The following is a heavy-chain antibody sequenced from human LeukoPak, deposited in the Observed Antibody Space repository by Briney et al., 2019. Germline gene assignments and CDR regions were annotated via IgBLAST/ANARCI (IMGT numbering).Heavy chain of an antibody. D-gene: IGHD3-9*01. CDR2: IRHDGSNQ. CDR3: ARSYDILPYDAFDI. V-gene: IGHV3-30*02. CDR1: GFIFSSYG. Sequence: GGSLRLSCAASGFIFSSYGMHWVRQAPGKGLQWLSFIRHDGSNQYYADSAKGRFTMSRDNSKNTLYLQMNSLRAEDTAVYYCARSYDILPYDAFDIWGQGTMVTVSS. J-gene: IGHJ3*02.